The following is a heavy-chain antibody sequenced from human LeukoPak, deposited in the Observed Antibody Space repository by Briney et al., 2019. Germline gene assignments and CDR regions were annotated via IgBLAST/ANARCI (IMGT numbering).Heavy chain of an antibody. V-gene: IGHV5-51*01. CDR1: GYSFTSYW. Sequence: GESLKISCKGSGYSFTSYWIGWVRQMPGKGLEWMGIIYPGGSDTRYSPSFQGQVTISADKSISTTYLQWSSLKASDTAIYYCGRYGLSGNGFTSYFYYGIDFWGQGTAVTVSS. CDR3: GRYGLSGNGFTSYFYYGIDF. CDR2: IYPGGSDT. J-gene: IGHJ6*02. D-gene: IGHD5-24*01.